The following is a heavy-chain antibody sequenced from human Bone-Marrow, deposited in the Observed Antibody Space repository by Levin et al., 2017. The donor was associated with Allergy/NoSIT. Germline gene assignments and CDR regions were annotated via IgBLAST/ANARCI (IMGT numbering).Heavy chain of an antibody. CDR2: ISSSSSYI. D-gene: IGHD2-2*01. CDR1: GFTFSSYS. CDR3: ARVGLVPAAMVYYYGMDV. J-gene: IGHJ6*02. Sequence: GESLKISCAASGFTFSSYSMNWVRQAPGKGLEWVSSISSSSSYIYYADSVKGRFTISRDNAKNSLYLQMNSLRAEDTAVYYCARVGLVPAAMVYYYGMDVWGQGTTVTVSS. V-gene: IGHV3-21*01.